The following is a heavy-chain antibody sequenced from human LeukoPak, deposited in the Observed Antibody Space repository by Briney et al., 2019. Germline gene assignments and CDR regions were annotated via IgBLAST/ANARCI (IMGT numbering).Heavy chain of an antibody. CDR2: ISGGGGST. CDR1: GFTFSSYA. CDR3: AKASSSSYYYYYMDV. D-gene: IGHD2-2*01. Sequence: GGSLRLSCVASGFTFSSYAMSWVRQAPGKGLEWVSAISGGGGSTCYADSVKGRLTISRDNSKNTLYLQMNSLRAEDTAVYYCAKASSSSYYYYYMDVWGKGTTVTVSS. J-gene: IGHJ6*03. V-gene: IGHV3-23*01.